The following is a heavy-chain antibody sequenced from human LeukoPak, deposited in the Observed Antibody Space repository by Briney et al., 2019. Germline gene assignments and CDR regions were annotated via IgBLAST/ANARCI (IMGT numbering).Heavy chain of an antibody. Sequence: PSQTLSLTSTVSARSISSYYCSWIRPPPGKGLEWNGYFYYCGSNNYNPSLKTRVTISVDTPKNQLSLNLSSVTATATPVYSVPRASYQVAAGLFDYWGQGTLVTVSS. D-gene: IGHD2-15*01. V-gene: IGHV4-59*01. CDR3: PRASYQVAAGLFDY. CDR2: FYYCGSN. CDR1: ARSISSYY. J-gene: IGHJ4*02.